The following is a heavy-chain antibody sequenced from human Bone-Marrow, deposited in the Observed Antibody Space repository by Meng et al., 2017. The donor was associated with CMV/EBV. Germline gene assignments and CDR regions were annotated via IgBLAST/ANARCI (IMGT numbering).Heavy chain of an antibody. V-gene: IGHV1-69*12. CDR2: IIPIFGTA. CDR3: AWGGRWYRFDY. Sequence: QVQLVQSGGGGKKPGSAGKVSCKASGGTFSSYAISWVRQAPGQGLEWMGGIIPIFGTANYAQKFQGRVTITADESTSTAYMELSSLRSEDTAVYYCAWGGRWYRFDYWGQGTLVTVSS. D-gene: IGHD3-16*01. CDR1: GGTFSSYA. J-gene: IGHJ4*02.